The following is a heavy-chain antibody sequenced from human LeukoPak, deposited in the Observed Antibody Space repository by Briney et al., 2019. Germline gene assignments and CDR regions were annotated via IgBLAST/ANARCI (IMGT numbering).Heavy chain of an antibody. CDR2: IYYGGST. Sequence: PLVTLSLTCTVSGGSISTYYWSWIRQPPGKGLEWIGYIYYGGSTNYNPSLKSRVTISVDTSKNQFSLKLSSVTAADTAMYYCARDGRIAVAGFYYYYGMDVWGQGTTVTVSS. D-gene: IGHD6-19*01. CDR1: GGSISTYY. CDR3: ARDGRIAVAGFYYYYGMDV. J-gene: IGHJ6*02. V-gene: IGHV4-59*01.